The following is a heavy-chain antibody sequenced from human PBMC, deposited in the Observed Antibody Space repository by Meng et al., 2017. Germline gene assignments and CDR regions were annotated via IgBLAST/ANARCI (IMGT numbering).Heavy chain of an antibody. CDR2: IYHSGST. CDR3: ARDRGAVAGTNFDY. Sequence: GPGLVKVSGTRSLTCAVSGGSSSSSNWWSWVRQPPGKGLEWIGEIYHSGSTNYNPSLKSRVTISVDKSKNQFSLKLSSVTAADTAVYYCARDRGAVAGTNFDYWGQGTLVTVSS. CDR1: GGSSSSSNW. D-gene: IGHD6-19*01. J-gene: IGHJ4*02. V-gene: IGHV4-4*02.